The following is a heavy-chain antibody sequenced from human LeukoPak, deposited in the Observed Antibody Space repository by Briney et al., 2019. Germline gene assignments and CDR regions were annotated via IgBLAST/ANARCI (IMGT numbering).Heavy chain of an antibody. J-gene: IGHJ4*02. CDR1: GFTFSSYS. CDR2: ISSSSSTI. V-gene: IGHV3-48*01. Sequence: GGSLRLSCAASGFTFSSYSMNWVRQAPGKGLEWVSYISSSSSTIYYADSVEGRFTISRDNAKNSLYLQMNSLRAEDTAVYYCARGYCSGGSCYRYFDYWGQGTLVTVSS. CDR3: ARGYCSGGSCYRYFDY. D-gene: IGHD2-15*01.